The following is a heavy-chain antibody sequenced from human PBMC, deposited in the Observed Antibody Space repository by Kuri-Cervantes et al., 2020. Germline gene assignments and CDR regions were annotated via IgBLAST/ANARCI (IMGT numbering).Heavy chain of an antibody. CDR3: ARRNYYDSSGYYYRTHRYFDL. D-gene: IGHD3-22*01. J-gene: IGHJ2*01. CDR1: GGSISSSSYY. V-gene: IGHV4-39*01. Sequence: ESLKISCTVSGGSISSSSYYWGWVRQPPGKGLEWIGCIYYSGSTYYNPSLKSRVTISVDTSKNQFSLKLSSVTAADTAVYYCARRNYYDSSGYYYRTHRYFDLWGRGTLVTVSS. CDR2: IYYSGST.